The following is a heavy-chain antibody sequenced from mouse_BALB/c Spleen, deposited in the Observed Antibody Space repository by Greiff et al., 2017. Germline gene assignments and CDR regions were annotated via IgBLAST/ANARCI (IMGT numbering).Heavy chain of an antibody. D-gene: IGHD4-1*01. J-gene: IGHJ4*01. CDR1: GFTFSSFG. CDR2: ISSGSSTI. V-gene: IGHV5-17*02. Sequence: VMLVESGGGLVQPGGSRKLSCAASGFTFSSFGMHWVRQAPEKGLEWVAYISSGSSTIYYADTVKGRFTISRDNPKNTLFLQMTSLRSEDTAMDYCARWDWDDYAMDYWGQGTSVTVSA. CDR3: ARWDWDDYAMDY.